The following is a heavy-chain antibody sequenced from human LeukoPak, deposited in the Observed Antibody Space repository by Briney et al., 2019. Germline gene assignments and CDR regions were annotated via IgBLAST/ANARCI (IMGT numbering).Heavy chain of an antibody. CDR1: GFTFSNYG. CDR2: ISSSGSTI. D-gene: IGHD3-10*02. Sequence: GGSLRLSCAASGFTFSNYGMTWVRQAPGKGLEWVSYISSSGSTIYYADSVKGRFTISRDNAKNSLYLQMNSLRAEDTAVYYCAELGITMIGGVWGKGTTVTISS. CDR3: AELGITMIGGV. V-gene: IGHV3-48*04. J-gene: IGHJ6*04.